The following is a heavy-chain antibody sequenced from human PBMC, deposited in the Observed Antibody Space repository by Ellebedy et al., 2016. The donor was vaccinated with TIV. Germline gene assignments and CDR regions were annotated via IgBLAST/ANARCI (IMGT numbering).Heavy chain of an antibody. Sequence: PGGSLRLSCAGSGFTLSDYYMSWVRQAPGKGLEWVSYISRSGANIYYADSVKGRFTVARDNAKDSLYLQMNSLSDEDTAVYYCARARETGYFAYYYYGMDVWGQGTTVTVSS. V-gene: IGHV3-11*01. CDR3: ARARETGYFAYYYYGMDV. CDR2: ISRSGANI. CDR1: GFTLSDYY. J-gene: IGHJ6*02. D-gene: IGHD3-9*01.